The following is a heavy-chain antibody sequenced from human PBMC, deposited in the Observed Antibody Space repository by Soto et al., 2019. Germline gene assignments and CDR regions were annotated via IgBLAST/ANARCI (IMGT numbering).Heavy chain of an antibody. V-gene: IGHV3-15*01. J-gene: IGHJ5*02. CDR3: TSWRGLYSSGWYA. D-gene: IGHD6-19*01. Sequence: GGSLRLSCAASGFTFSNAWMSWVRQAPGKGLEWVGRIKSKTDGGTTDYAAPVKGRFTISRDDSKNTLYLQMNSLKTEDTAVYYCTSWRGLYSSGWYAWGQGTLVTVSS. CDR1: GFTFSNAW. CDR2: IKSKTDGGTT.